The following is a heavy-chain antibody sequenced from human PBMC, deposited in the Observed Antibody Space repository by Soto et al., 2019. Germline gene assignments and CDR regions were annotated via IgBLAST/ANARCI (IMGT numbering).Heavy chain of an antibody. CDR3: ASSYDSSGYYYGMDV. CDR2: IYYSGST. D-gene: IGHD3-22*01. CDR1: GGSISSSSYY. V-gene: IGHV4-39*02. J-gene: IGHJ6*02. Sequence: QLQLQESGPGLVKPSETLSLTCTVSGGSISSSSYYWGWIRQPPGKRLEWIGSIYYSGSTYYNPSLKSRVTISVDTSKNHFSLKLSSVTAADTAVYYCASSYDSSGYYYGMDVWGQGTTVTVSS.